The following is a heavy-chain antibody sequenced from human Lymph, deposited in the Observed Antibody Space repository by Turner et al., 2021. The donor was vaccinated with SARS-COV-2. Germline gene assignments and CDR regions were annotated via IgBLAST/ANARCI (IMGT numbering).Heavy chain of an antibody. CDR2: INTNSVGK. Sequence: KKPGYSVKLTCNSSAYTYTVYYMPWGRQTPVQGREWMGGINTNSVGKNYAQKFQGRVTMTRDTSISTFFFQAEDGIRDDLVTGVQTCALPIWIMAQGGWLFPYHFDYWGQGTLVTVSS. CDR3: TCALPIWIMAQGGWLFPYHFDY. V-gene: IGHV1-2*02. J-gene: IGHJ4*02. D-gene: IGHD2-21*02. CDR1: AYTYTVYY.